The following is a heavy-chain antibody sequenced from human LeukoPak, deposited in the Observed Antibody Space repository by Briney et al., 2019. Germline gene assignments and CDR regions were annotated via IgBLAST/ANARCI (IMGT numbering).Heavy chain of an antibody. CDR2: ISYDGSNK. CDR1: GFTFSNYG. D-gene: IGHD3-9*01. J-gene: IGHJ4*02. CDR3: ASGGDVLRYFDWLPHPLDY. Sequence: GRSLRLSCAASGFTFSNYGMHWVRQAPGKGLEWVAVISYDGSNKYYADSVKGRFTISRDNSKNTLYLQMNSLRAEDTAVYYCASGGDVLRYFDWLPHPLDYWGRGTLVTVSS. V-gene: IGHV3-30*03.